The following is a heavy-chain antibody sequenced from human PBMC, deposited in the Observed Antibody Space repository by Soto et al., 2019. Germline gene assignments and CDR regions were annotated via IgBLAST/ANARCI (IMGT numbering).Heavy chain of an antibody. D-gene: IGHD2-2*01. Sequence: SLRLSCAASGFIFSDYWMSWVRQAPGKGPEWVANIKFDGSEKQYVDSVRGRFTISRDNSRNSLFLQMNSLRAGDTAVYYCVKDGGYCSSSTCYSPRNHYFDSWGQGTLVTVSS. V-gene: IGHV3-7*03. CDR3: VKDGGYCSSSTCYSPRNHYFDS. CDR2: IKFDGSEK. CDR1: GFIFSDYW. J-gene: IGHJ4*02.